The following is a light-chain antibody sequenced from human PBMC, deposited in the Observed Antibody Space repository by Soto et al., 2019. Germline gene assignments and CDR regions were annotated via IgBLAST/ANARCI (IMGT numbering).Light chain of an antibody. CDR2: DAS. CDR3: QQRSNRPLT. J-gene: IGKJ4*01. CDR1: QSVSSY. V-gene: IGKV3-11*01. Sequence: EIVLTQSPATLSLSPGERATLSCRASQSVSSYLAWYQQKPGQAPRVLIYDASNRATGIPARFSGSGSGTDFTLIISSLEPEDFAVYYCQQRSNRPLTFGGGTKVEIK.